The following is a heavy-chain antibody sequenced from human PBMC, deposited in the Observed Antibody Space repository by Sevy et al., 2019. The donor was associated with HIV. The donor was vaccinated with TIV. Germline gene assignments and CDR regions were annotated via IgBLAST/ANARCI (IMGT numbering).Heavy chain of an antibody. D-gene: IGHD3-10*01. CDR3: ARPYGSGSWEAFDI. V-gene: IGHV3-21*01. Sequence: GGSLRLSCAASGFTFSTYTMNWVRQAPGKGLEWVSSISFSSNYIYYADSVKGQFTISRDNAKKSLFLQMNSLRAEDTAVYYCARPYGSGSWEAFDIWGQGTMVTVSS. J-gene: IGHJ3*02. CDR1: GFTFSTYT. CDR2: ISFSSNYI.